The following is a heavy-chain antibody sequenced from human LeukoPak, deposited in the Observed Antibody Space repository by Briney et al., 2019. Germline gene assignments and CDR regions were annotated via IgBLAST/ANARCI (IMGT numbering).Heavy chain of an antibody. Sequence: SETLSLTCTVSGGSISSSSYYWGWIRQPPGKGLEWIGYIYYSGSTYYNPSLKSRVTISVDTSKNQFSLKLSSVTAADTAVYYCVVSGTDSSGWNFDYWGQGTLVTVSS. CDR3: VVSGTDSSGWNFDY. CDR2: IYYSGST. CDR1: GGSISSSSYY. D-gene: IGHD6-19*01. J-gene: IGHJ4*02. V-gene: IGHV4-39*07.